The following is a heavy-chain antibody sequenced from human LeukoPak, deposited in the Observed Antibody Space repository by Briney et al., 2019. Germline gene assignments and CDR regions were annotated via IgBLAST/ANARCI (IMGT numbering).Heavy chain of an antibody. Sequence: EASVKVSCKASGYTFTSYGISWVRQAPGQGLEWMGWISAYNGNTNYAQKLQGRVTMTTDTSTSTAYMELRSLRSDDTAVYYCARVIAAAGSRTRSWFDPWGQGTLVTVSS. CDR1: GYTFTSYG. CDR3: ARVIAAAGSRTRSWFDP. J-gene: IGHJ5*02. CDR2: ISAYNGNT. D-gene: IGHD6-13*01. V-gene: IGHV1-18*01.